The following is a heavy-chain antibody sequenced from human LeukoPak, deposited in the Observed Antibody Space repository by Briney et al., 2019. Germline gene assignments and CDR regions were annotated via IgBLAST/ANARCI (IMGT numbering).Heavy chain of an antibody. CDR3: ARDGRGSYFIYYYYMDV. CDR1: GYTFTGYY. CDR2: INPNSGGT. J-gene: IGHJ6*03. V-gene: IGHV1-2*02. D-gene: IGHD1-26*01. Sequence: GASVKVSCKASGYTFTGYYMHWVRQAPGQGLEWMGWINPNSGGTNYAQKFQGRVTMTRDTSISTAYMELSRLRSDDTAVYYCARDGRGSYFIYYYYMDVWGKGTTVTVSS.